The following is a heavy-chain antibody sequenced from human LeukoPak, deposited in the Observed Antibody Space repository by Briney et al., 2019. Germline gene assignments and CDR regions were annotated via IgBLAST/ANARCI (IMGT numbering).Heavy chain of an antibody. CDR2: IYYSGST. V-gene: IGHV4-31*03. CDR3: ARSRIAARQNWFDP. Sequence: PSETLSLTCTVSGGSISSGGYYWSWIRQHPRKGLEWIGYIYYSGSTYYNPSLKSRVTISVDTSKNQFSLKLSSVTAADTAVYYCARSRIAARQNWFDPWGQGTLVTVSS. D-gene: IGHD6-6*01. J-gene: IGHJ5*02. CDR1: GGSISSGGYY.